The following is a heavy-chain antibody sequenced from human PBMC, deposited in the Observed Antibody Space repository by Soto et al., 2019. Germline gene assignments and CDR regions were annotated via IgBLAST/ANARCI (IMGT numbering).Heavy chain of an antibody. CDR1: GDSISSGGYY. CDR3: ARESTDCSSTSCPIDY. Sequence: SETLSLTCTVSGDSISSGGYYWSWIRQHPGKGLEWIGYIYYSGSTYYNPSLKSRVTISVDTSKNQFSLKLSSVTAADTAVYYCARESTDCSSTSCPIDYWGQGTLVTVSS. CDR2: IYYSGST. V-gene: IGHV4-31*03. J-gene: IGHJ4*02. D-gene: IGHD2-2*01.